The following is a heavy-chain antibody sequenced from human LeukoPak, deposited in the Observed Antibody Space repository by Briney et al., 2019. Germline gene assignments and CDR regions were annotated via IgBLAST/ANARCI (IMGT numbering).Heavy chain of an antibody. CDR2: IYYSGST. V-gene: IGHV4-39*01. J-gene: IGHJ5*02. CDR3: ARGITMVRGAFSWFDP. CDR1: GGSISSSSYY. D-gene: IGHD3-10*01. Sequence: PSETLSLTCTVSGGSISSSSYYWGWIRQPPGKGLQWIGSIYYSGSTYYNPSLKSRVTISVDTSKNQFSLKLSSVTAADTAVYYCARGITMVRGAFSWFDPWGQGTLVTVSS.